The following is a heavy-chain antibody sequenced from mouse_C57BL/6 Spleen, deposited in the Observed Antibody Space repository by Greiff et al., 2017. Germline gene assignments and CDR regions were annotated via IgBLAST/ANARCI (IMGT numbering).Heavy chain of an antibody. CDR3: TANWEWAMDY. CDR1: GFTFSDAW. Sequence: EVQLQQSGGGLVQPGGSMKLSCAASGFTFSDAWMDWVRQSPEKGLEWVAEIRNKANNHATYYAESVKGRFTISRDDSKSSVYLQMNSLRAEDTGIYCCTANWEWAMDYWGQGTSVTVSS. D-gene: IGHD4-1*01. J-gene: IGHJ4*01. V-gene: IGHV6-6*01. CDR2: IRNKANNHAT.